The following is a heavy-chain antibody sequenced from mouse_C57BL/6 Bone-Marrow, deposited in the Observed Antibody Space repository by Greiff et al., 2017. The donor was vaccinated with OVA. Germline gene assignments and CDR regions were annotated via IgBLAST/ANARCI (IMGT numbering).Heavy chain of an antibody. CDR3: ARSGYYGWFAY. V-gene: IGHV1-69*01. CDR1: GYTFTSYW. Sequence: VQLQQPGAELVMPGASVKLSCKASGYTFTSYWMHWVKQRPGQGLEWIGEIDPSDSYTNYNQKFKGKSTLTVDKSSSTAYMQLSSLTSEDSAGYYCARSGYYGWFAYWGQGTLVTVSA. CDR2: IDPSDSYT. D-gene: IGHD2-1*01. J-gene: IGHJ3*01.